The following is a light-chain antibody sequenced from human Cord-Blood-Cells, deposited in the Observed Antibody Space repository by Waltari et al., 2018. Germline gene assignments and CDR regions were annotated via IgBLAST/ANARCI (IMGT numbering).Light chain of an antibody. J-gene: IGLJ3*02. V-gene: IGLV2-23*01. Sequence: QSALTQPASVSGSPGQSITISCTGTSSDVGSYNLVSCYQQHPGKAPKLMIYEGSKLHSGFSNRFSSSKSGNTASLTISGLQAEDEADYCCCSYAGSSTWVFGGGTKLTVL. CDR3: CSYAGSSTWV. CDR1: SSDVGSYNL. CDR2: EGS.